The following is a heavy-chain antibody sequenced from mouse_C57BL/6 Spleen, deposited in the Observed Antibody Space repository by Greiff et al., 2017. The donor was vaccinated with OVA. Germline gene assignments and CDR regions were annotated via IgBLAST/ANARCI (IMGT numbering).Heavy chain of an antibody. CDR2: IDPENGDT. J-gene: IGHJ2*01. CDR3: TTGFYGYGGATLRY. D-gene: IGHD2-2*01. V-gene: IGHV14-4*01. CDR1: GFNIKDDY. Sequence: VQLKESGAELVRPGASVKLSCTASGFNIKDDYMHWVKQRPEQGLEWIGWIDPENGDTEYASKFQGKATITADTSSNTAYLQLSSLTSEDTAVDYCTTGFYGYGGATLRYWGQGTTLTVSS.